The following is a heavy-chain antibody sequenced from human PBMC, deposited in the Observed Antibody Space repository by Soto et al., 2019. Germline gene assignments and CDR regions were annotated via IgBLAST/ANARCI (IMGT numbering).Heavy chain of an antibody. J-gene: IGHJ3*01. D-gene: IGHD6-6*01. Sequence: QVQLKQWGAGLLKTSETLSLTCAVNGGSFTGYYWTYIRQSPEKGLEWIGEVNHRGSTTYNPSLKSQVTISVDASNNQFSLNLSSVTAADTAVYYCARSPPFSSFRGFDVWGQGTMVTVSS. V-gene: IGHV4-34*02. CDR2: VNHRGST. CDR1: GGSFTGYY. CDR3: ARSPPFSSFRGFDV.